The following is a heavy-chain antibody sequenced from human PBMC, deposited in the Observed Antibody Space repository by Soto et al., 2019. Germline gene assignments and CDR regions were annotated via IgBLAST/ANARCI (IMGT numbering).Heavy chain of an antibody. CDR2: INSVNDHT. CDR3: ARNILRGTTDY. CDR1: GYSFSTHA. Sequence: ASVKVYCKASGYSFSTHAMHWVRQAPGQGLEWVGWINSVNDHTIYSEKFQGRVTITSDTSATTAYMELSSLTSEDTAIYYCARNILRGTTDYWGQGTLVPVAS. D-gene: IGHD1-7*01. V-gene: IGHV1-3*01. J-gene: IGHJ4*02.